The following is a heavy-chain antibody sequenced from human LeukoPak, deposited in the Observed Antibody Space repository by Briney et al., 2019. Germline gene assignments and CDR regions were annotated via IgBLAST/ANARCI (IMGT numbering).Heavy chain of an antibody. V-gene: IGHV4-31*03. D-gene: IGHD6-19*01. Sequence: SQTLSLTCTVSGGSISSGGYYWSWIRQHPGKGLEWIGYIYYSGGTYYKPSLKSRITISVDTSKNQFSLKLSSVTAADTAVYYCARDRRRAVAGNSVDYWGQGTLVTVSS. CDR3: ARDRRRAVAGNSVDY. CDR1: GGSISSGGYY. CDR2: IYYSGGT. J-gene: IGHJ4*02.